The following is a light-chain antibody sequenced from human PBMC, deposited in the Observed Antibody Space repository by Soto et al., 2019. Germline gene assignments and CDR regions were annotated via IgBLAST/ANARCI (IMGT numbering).Light chain of an antibody. CDR3: QQYYSTPLT. V-gene: IGKV4-1*01. CDR2: WSS. CDR1: QSVLYRSINKNY. J-gene: IGKJ4*01. Sequence: DIVMTQSPESLAVSLGERATINCRSSQSVLYRSINKNYLAWYQQKPGQPPKLLIYWSSTRESGVPDRFSGSVSWTNFTLTISSLQAGDVAVYYCQQYYSTPLTFGGGTKVEIK.